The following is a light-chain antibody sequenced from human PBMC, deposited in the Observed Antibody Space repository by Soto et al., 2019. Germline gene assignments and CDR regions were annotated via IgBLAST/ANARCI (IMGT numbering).Light chain of an antibody. CDR2: DVS. CDR1: SSDVVGYNY. Sequence: QSVLTHPGSVSGSPGQSITISCTRTSSDVVGYNYVSCYQHHPVKALRLLIYDVSNLPSGVCISLSGSNSESTAFLNISGLQPEDEADYHCSSYPPSNTCQPDFAPGSNFTV. CDR3: SSYPPSNTCQPD. V-gene: IGLV2-14*03. J-gene: IGLJ1*01.